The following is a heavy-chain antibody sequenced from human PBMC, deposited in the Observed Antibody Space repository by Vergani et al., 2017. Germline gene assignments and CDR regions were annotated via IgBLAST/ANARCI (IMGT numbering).Heavy chain of an antibody. CDR2: IYHSGST. J-gene: IGHJ4*02. D-gene: IGHD1-26*01. CDR3: ARGQWVIEA. Sequence: QVQLQESGPRLVRPSQTLSLTCTVSGGSINTGAYYWSWIRQPPGKGLEWIGSIYHSGSTYYNPSLKSRVPLSVDTSKNQFSLKLSSVTAADTAIYYCARGQWVIEAWGQGTPVTVSS. V-gene: IGHV4-30-4*01. CDR1: GGSINTGAYY.